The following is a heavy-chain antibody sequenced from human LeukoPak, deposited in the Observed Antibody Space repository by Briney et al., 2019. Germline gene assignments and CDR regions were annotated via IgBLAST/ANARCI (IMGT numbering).Heavy chain of an antibody. D-gene: IGHD6-19*01. CDR2: ISSSGSTI. Sequence: GGSLRLSCAASGFTFSSYEMNWVRQAPGKGLEWVSYISSSGSTIYYADSVKGRFTISRDNAKNSLYLQMNSLRAEDTALYYCAKDKGIAVAGDFDYWGQGTLVTVSS. J-gene: IGHJ4*02. CDR1: GFTFSSYE. CDR3: AKDKGIAVAGDFDY. V-gene: IGHV3-48*03.